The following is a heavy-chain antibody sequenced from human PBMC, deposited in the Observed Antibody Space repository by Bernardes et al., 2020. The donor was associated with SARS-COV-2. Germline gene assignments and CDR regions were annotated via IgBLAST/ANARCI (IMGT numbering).Heavy chain of an antibody. CDR1: GITFSSFW. Sequence: GSLRLSCESSGITFSSFWMHWVRQSPGKGQIWVSRMSGDGSGTTYADSVKGRFTISRDNSRNTLYLQMNSLTPEDSGLYYCAGTTITCCDYWGQGTLVTVSS. CDR3: AGTTITCCDY. D-gene: IGHD3-10*01. V-gene: IGHV3-74*01. J-gene: IGHJ4*02. CDR2: MSGDGSGT.